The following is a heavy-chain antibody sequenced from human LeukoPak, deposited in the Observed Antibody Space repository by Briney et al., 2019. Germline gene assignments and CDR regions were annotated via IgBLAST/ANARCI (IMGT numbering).Heavy chain of an antibody. CDR2: ISGTVRGERT. J-gene: IGHJ4*02. Sequence: GGSLRLSCATSGCSFINSGMTWVRQAPGKGLEWVSDISGTVRGERTYYADSVKGRFTISRDNSKNTLYLQMNSLRTEDTAVYYCARDGSGGSYFGCDDWGQGTLVTVS. V-gene: IGHV3-23*01. D-gene: IGHD1-26*01. CDR1: GCSFINSG. CDR3: ARDGSGGSYFGCDD.